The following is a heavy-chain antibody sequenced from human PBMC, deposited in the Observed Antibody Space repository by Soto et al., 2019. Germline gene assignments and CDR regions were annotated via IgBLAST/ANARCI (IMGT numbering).Heavy chain of an antibody. CDR3: ARAAVTIFGVVINWFDP. CDR1: GYTFTSYA. D-gene: IGHD3-3*01. V-gene: IGHV1-3*01. J-gene: IGHJ5*02. CDR2: INAGNGNT. Sequence: ASVKVSYKDSGYTFTSYAMHWVRQAPGQRLEWMGWINAGNGNTKYSQKFQGRVTITRDTSASTAYMELSSLRSEDTAVYYCARAAVTIFGVVINWFDPWGQGTLVTVS.